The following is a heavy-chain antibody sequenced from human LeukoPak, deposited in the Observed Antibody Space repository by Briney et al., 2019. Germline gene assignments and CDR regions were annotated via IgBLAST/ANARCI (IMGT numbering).Heavy chain of an antibody. Sequence: SETLSLTCTVSGGSISSYYWSWIRQPPGKGLEWIGYIYYSGSTNYNPSLKSRVTISVDTSKNQFSLKLSSVTAADTAVYYCARSGTGLLRYYFDYWGQGTLITVSS. CDR3: ARSGTGLLRYYFDY. J-gene: IGHJ4*02. CDR1: GGSISSYY. CDR2: IYYSGST. V-gene: IGHV4-59*01. D-gene: IGHD3-22*01.